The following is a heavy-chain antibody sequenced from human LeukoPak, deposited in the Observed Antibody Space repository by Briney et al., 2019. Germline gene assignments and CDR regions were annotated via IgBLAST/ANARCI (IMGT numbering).Heavy chain of an antibody. D-gene: IGHD5-12*01. V-gene: IGHV4-39*02. Sequence: SETLSLTCTVSGGSISSSSYYWGWMRQPPGKGTEWIGSIYYSGSTYYNWSLKSRVTISVDTSKNQFSLKLSSVTAADTAVYYCARDYDIGYAGYWGQGTLVTVSS. CDR2: IYYSGST. CDR3: ARDYDIGYAGY. J-gene: IGHJ4*02. CDR1: GGSISSSSYY.